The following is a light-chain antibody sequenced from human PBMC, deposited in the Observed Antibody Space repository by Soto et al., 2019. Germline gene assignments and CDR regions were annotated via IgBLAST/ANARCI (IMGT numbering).Light chain of an antibody. CDR2: EVN. CDR3: CSYAGDTTFFV. CDR1: SSGVGSYYP. Sequence: QSVLTQPASMSGSPGQSITISCTGTSSGVGSYYPVSWFQQHPGKAPKLIIYEVNKRPSGVSDRFSGSKSGNTASLTISGLQAADEAEYYCCSYAGDTTFFVFGTGTKVTVL. V-gene: IGLV2-23*02. J-gene: IGLJ1*01.